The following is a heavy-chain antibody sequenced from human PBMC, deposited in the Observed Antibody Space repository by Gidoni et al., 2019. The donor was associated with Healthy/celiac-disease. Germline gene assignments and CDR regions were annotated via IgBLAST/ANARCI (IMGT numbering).Heavy chain of an antibody. Sequence: EVQLLESGGGLVQPGGSLRLSCAAYGFTFSSYAMSWVRQAPGKGLEWVSAISGSGGSTYYADSVKGRFTISRDNSKNTLYLQMNSLRAEDTAVYYCAKDLHYDSSGYSFDYWGQGTLVTVSS. CDR1: GFTFSSYA. CDR3: AKDLHYDSSGYSFDY. CDR2: ISGSGGST. D-gene: IGHD3-22*01. J-gene: IGHJ4*02. V-gene: IGHV3-23*01.